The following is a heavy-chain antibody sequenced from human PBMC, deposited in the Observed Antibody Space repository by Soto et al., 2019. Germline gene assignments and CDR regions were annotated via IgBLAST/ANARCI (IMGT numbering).Heavy chain of an antibody. CDR3: TSTMAGAFDI. J-gene: IGHJ3*02. D-gene: IGHD3-10*01. V-gene: IGHV3-20*04. Sequence: PGGSLRLSCAASGFTLYEYVMSWVRQVQGKGLECVSGTNWNGGSTGYADSVKGRFIISRDNAKNSLYLQMNRLRAEDTAVYYCTSTMAGAFDIWGQGTMVTVSS. CDR2: TNWNGGST. CDR1: GFTLYEYV.